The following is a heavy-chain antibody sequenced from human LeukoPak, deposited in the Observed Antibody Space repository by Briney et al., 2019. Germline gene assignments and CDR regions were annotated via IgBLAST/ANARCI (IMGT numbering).Heavy chain of an antibody. Sequence: GGSLRLSCAASGFTFSSYAMSWVRQAPGKGLEWVSAISGSGGSTYYADFVKGRFTISRDNSKNTLYLQMNRLRAEDTAVYYCAKDSRDSDLSLYDYVWGSYRYEEGGFDYWGQGTLVTVSS. J-gene: IGHJ4*02. V-gene: IGHV3-23*01. CDR1: GFTFSSYA. D-gene: IGHD3-16*02. CDR2: ISGSGGST. CDR3: AKDSRDSDLSLYDYVWGSYRYEEGGFDY.